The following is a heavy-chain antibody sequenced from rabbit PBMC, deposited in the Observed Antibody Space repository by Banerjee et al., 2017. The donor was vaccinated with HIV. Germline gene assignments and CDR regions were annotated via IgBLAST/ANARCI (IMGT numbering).Heavy chain of an antibody. CDR1: GLDFSSYYY. Sequence: QEQLEESGGDLVKPGASLTLTCKASGLDFSSYYYMCWVRQAPGKGLELIACIYTSSGSAYYASWVISRFTITSNTNQNTVTLQMTSLTAADTATYFCARDRDSYDDYIYFNLWGPGTLVTVS. J-gene: IGHJ4*01. V-gene: IGHV1S43*01. CDR3: ARDRDSYDDYIYFNL. D-gene: IGHD2-1*01. CDR2: IYTSSGSA.